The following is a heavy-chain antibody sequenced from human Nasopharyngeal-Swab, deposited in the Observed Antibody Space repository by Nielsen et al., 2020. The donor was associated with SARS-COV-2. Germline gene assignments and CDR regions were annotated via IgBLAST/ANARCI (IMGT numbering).Heavy chain of an antibody. V-gene: IGHV1-69*13. D-gene: IGHD3-16*01. CDR2: IIPIFGSA. Sequence: SVKVSCKASGYTFTGYYMHWVRQAPGQGLEWMGGIIPIFGSANYAQKFQGRVTITADESTSTAYMELSSLRSEDTAVYYCARVRPGEVWLYFFDYWGQGTLVTVSS. CDR1: GYTFTGYY. J-gene: IGHJ4*02. CDR3: ARVRPGEVWLYFFDY.